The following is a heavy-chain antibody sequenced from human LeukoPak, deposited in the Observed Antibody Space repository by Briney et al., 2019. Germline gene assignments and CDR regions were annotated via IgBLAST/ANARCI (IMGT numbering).Heavy chain of an antibody. V-gene: IGHV3-73*01. CDR1: GFIFSGSA. CDR2: IRSKPDSYAT. Sequence: SGGSLRLSCAASGFIFSGSAMHWVRQASGKGLEWVGRIRSKPDSYATEYAASVKGRFTISRDNSKNTLYLQMNSLRAEDTAVYYCAKKPRRRELLTYFDYWGQGTLVTVSS. CDR3: AKKPRRRELLTYFDY. J-gene: IGHJ4*02. D-gene: IGHD1-26*01.